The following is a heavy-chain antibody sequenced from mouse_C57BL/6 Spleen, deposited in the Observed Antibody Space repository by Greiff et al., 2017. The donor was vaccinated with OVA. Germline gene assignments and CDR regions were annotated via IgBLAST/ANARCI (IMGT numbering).Heavy chain of an antibody. J-gene: IGHJ4*01. V-gene: IGHV14-3*01. CDR1: GYNIKNTY. CDR3: ARARDYGSSHYYAMDY. D-gene: IGHD1-1*01. Sequence: VQLQQSVAELVRPGASVKLSCTASGYNIKNTYMHWVKQRPGQGLEWIGRIDPANGNTNYTPKFQGKATLTADTSSNTAYLQLSSLTSEDTAIYYCARARDYGSSHYYAMDYWGQGTSVTVSS. CDR2: IDPANGNT.